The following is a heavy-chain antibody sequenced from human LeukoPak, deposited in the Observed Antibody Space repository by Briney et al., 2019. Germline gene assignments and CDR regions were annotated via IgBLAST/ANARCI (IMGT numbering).Heavy chain of an antibody. CDR2: IYNTGSA. V-gene: IGHV4-4*07. CDR3: ARDVFFRAHNWFDP. D-gene: IGHD2/OR15-2a*01. J-gene: IGHJ5*02. CDR1: GASISSHY. Sequence: PSETLSLTCNVSGASISSHYWNWIRQPARKGLEWIGRIYNTGSANYNPSLKSRVTMSLDTSRNQISLKLTSVTAADTAVYYCARDVFFRAHNWFDPWGQGTLVTVSS.